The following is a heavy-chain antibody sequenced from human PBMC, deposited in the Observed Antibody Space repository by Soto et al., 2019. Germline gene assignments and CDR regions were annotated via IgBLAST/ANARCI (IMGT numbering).Heavy chain of an antibody. CDR1: GGTFSSYA. Sequence: SVKVSCKASGGTFSSYAISWVRQAPGQGLEWMGGIIPIFGTANYAQKFQGRVTITADESTSTAYMELSSLRSEDTAVYYCARDSGQQLSSTYYYYGMDVWGQGTTVTVSS. CDR3: ARDSGQQLSSTYYYYGMDV. D-gene: IGHD6-13*01. CDR2: IIPIFGTA. J-gene: IGHJ6*02. V-gene: IGHV1-69*13.